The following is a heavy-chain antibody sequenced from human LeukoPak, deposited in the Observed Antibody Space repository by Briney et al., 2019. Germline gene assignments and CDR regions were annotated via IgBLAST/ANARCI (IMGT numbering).Heavy chain of an antibody. J-gene: IGHJ2*01. V-gene: IGHV4-59*12. CDR1: GGSISSYY. CDR2: IYYSGST. D-gene: IGHD1-1*01. CDR3: ARRHAYRGNDPKWHFDL. Sequence: SETLSLTCTVSGGSISSYYWSWIRQPPGKGLEWIGYIYYSGSTNYNPSLKSRVTISVDTSKNQFSLKLNSVTAADTAVYYCARRHAYRGNDPKWHFDLWGRGTLVTVSS.